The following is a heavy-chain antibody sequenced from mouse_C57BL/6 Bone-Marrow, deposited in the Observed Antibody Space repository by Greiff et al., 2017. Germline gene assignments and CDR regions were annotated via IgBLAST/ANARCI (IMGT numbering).Heavy chain of an antibody. CDR3: AREGYYYGSSSFAY. J-gene: IGHJ3*01. V-gene: IGHV1-69*01. CDR1: GYTFTSYW. Sequence: VQLQQPGAELVMPGASVKLSCKASGYTFTSYWMHWVKQRPGQGLEWIGEIDPSDSYTNYNQKFKGKSTLTVDKSSSTAYMQLSSLTSEDSAVYDCAREGYYYGSSSFAYWGQGTLVTVSA. D-gene: IGHD1-1*01. CDR2: IDPSDSYT.